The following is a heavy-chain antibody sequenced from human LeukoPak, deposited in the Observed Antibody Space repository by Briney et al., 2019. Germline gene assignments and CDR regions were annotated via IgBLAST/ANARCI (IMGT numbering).Heavy chain of an antibody. D-gene: IGHD1-26*01. V-gene: IGHV6-1*01. CDR1: GDSVSSNSAA. Sequence: SQTLSLTCAISGDSVSSNSAAWNWIRQSPSRGLEWLGRTYYRSKWYNDYAVSVKSRITINPDTPKNQFSLQLNSVTPEDTAVYYCARVTQRIVGATHYYYYGMDVWGQGTTVTVSS. CDR3: ARVTQRIVGATHYYYYGMDV. J-gene: IGHJ6*02. CDR2: TYYRSKWYN.